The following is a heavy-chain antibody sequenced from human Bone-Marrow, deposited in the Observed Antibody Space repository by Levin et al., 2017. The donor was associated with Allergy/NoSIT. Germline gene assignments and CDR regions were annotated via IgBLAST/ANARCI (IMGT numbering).Heavy chain of an antibody. CDR1: GFTFSDYY. Sequence: AGGSLRLSCAASGFTFSDYYMSWIRQAPGKGLEWVSYISSSGSTIYYADSVKGRFTISRDNAKNSLYLQMNSLRAEDTAVYYCARDVERDDAFDIWGQGTMVTVSS. V-gene: IGHV3-11*01. J-gene: IGHJ3*02. CDR3: ARDVERDDAFDI. CDR2: ISSSGSTI. D-gene: IGHD2-21*01.